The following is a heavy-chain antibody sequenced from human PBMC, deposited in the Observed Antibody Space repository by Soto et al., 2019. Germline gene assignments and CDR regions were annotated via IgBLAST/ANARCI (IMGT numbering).Heavy chain of an antibody. CDR3: ARDGYDFWIRYYYDF. D-gene: IGHD3-3*01. CDR1: GFTFSSYG. CDR2: IWYDGNNK. V-gene: IGHV3-33*01. J-gene: IGHJ4*02. Sequence: QVQLVESGGGVVQPGRSLRLSCAASGFTFSSYGMHWVRQAPGKGLEWVALIWYDGNNKYYADSVKGRFTISGDNSKNMLFLQMDSLRADDTAVYFCARDGYDFWIRYYYDFWGQGTLVTVSS.